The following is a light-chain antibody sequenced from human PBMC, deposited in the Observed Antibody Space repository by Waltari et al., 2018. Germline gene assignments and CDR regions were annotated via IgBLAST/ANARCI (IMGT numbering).Light chain of an antibody. Sequence: DIQMTQSPSSLSASVVDSVTITCRASERISRYLKWYQQKTGKDPKLLIYDASSLQSGDLSRFSGSGSGTDFTLTISSLQPEDFATYYCQQSHSTPLTFGGGTKVEIK. CDR3: QQSHSTPLT. CDR2: DAS. J-gene: IGKJ4*01. V-gene: IGKV1-39*01. CDR1: ERISRY.